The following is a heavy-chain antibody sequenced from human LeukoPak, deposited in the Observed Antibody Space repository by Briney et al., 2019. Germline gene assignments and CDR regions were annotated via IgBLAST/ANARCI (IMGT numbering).Heavy chain of an antibody. J-gene: IGHJ3*01. D-gene: IGHD3-10*01. CDR2: ISGRCGST. CDR1: GVTFSIYA. Sequence: PGGSLRLSCAASGVTFSIYAVNLVRQAPGKGLEWVSVISGRCGSTYNADSVKGRFIVSRDNSKNTLYLQMNSLRAEDTAVYYCAKKVYGESNFGNAFDFWGQGTMVTVS. CDR3: AKKVYGESNFGNAFDF. V-gene: IGHV3-23*01.